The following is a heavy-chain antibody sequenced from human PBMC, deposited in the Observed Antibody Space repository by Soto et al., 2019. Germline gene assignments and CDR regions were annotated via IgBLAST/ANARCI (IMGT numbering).Heavy chain of an antibody. V-gene: IGHV4-30-2*01. CDR3: ARDYGGNPGWFDP. CDR1: GGSISSGGYS. Sequence: QLQLQESGSGLVKPSQTLSLTCAVSGGSISSGGYSWSWIRQPPGKGLEWIGYIYHSGSTYYNPSLKSRVTRSVDRSKNQFSLKLSSVTAADTAVYYCARDYGGNPGWFDPWGQGTLVTVSS. D-gene: IGHD4-17*01. CDR2: IYHSGST. J-gene: IGHJ5*02.